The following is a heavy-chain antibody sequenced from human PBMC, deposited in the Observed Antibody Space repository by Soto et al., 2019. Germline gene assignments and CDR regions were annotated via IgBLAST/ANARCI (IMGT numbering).Heavy chain of an antibody. J-gene: IGHJ4*02. V-gene: IGHV3-30-3*01. CDR3: ARDYDSSGYYPH. CDR2: ISYAGSNK. CDR1: GFTFSSYA. D-gene: IGHD3-22*01. Sequence: QVQLVESGGGVVQPGRSLRLSCAASGFTFSSYAMHWVRQAPGKGLEWVAVISYAGSNKYYADSVKGRFTISRDNSKNTLYLQMNSLRAEDTAVYYCARDYDSSGYYPHWGQGTMVTVSS.